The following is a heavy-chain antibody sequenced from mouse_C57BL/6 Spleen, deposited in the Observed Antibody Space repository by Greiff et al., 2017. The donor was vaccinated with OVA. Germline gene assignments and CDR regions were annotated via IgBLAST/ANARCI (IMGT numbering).Heavy chain of an antibody. Sequence: QVQLQQPGAELVKPGASVKLSCKASGYTFTSYWMHWVKQRPGQGLEWIGMIHPNSGSTNYNEKFKSKATLTVDKSSSTAYMQLSSLTSEDSAVYYCARSSTGDAMDYWGQGTSVTVSS. J-gene: IGHJ4*01. CDR3: ARSSTGDAMDY. D-gene: IGHD4-1*02. V-gene: IGHV1-64*01. CDR2: IHPNSGST. CDR1: GYTFTSYW.